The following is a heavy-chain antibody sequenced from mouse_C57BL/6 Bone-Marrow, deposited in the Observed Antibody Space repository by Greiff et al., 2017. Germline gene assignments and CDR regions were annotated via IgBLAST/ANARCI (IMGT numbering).Heavy chain of an antibody. V-gene: IGHV5-4*01. Sequence: EVHLVESGGGLVKPGGSLKLSCAASGFTFSSYAMSWVRQTPEKRLEWVATISDGGSYTYYPDNVKGRFTISRDNAKNNLYLQMSHLKSEDTAMYYCARDDDAMDYWCQGTSVTVSS. CDR3: ARDDDAMDY. CDR2: ISDGGSYT. J-gene: IGHJ4*01. CDR1: GFTFSSYA.